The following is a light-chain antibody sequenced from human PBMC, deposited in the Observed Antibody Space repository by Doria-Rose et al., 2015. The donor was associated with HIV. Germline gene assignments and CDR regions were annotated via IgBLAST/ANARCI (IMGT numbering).Light chain of an antibody. CDR2: GAF. V-gene: IGKV1-16*02. J-gene: IGKJ4*01. CDR3: LQYNSDPLT. CDR1: QAISNY. Sequence: TQPPSSLSASVGDRVTITCRARQAISNYLDWFQQKPGKAPKSLSYGAFSLQSGVPSKFSGNGSGTDFILTISSLQPEDFATYYCLQYNSDPLTFGGGTKVEIK.